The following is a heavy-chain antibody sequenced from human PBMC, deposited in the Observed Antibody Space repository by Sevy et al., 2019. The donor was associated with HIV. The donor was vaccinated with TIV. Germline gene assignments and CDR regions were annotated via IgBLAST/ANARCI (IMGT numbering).Heavy chain of an antibody. CDR1: GFTFSDYF. CDR2: INQDGSQK. J-gene: IGHJ4*02. CDR3: ARGLGPGDY. D-gene: IGHD3-16*01. Sequence: GGSLRLSCAASGFTFSDYFMGWVRQAPGRGLERVANINQDGSQKNYVDSVKGRFTISRDNAKNSLYLQMNRLRVDDTAVYYCARGLGPGDYWGQGTLVTVSS. V-gene: IGHV3-7*01.